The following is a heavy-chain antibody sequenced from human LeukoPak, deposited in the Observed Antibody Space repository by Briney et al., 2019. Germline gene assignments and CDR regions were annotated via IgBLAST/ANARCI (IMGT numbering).Heavy chain of an antibody. D-gene: IGHD4-17*01. V-gene: IGHV4-4*07. CDR3: AREQTTGFDQ. CDR2: IYSSGST. CDR1: GGPINNYF. J-gene: IGHJ4*02. Sequence: SETLSLTCTVSGGPINNYFWSWVRQPAGKGLEWMGRIYSSGSTSYNPSLKNRLTISLDKTKNQVSPKLTSVPAADTAMYVSAREQTTGFDQWGQGTLVTVSS.